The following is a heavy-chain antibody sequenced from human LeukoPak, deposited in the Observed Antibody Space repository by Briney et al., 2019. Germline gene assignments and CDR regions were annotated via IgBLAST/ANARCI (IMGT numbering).Heavy chain of an antibody. J-gene: IGHJ4*02. Sequence: PGGSLRLSCAASRFTFSSYWMSWVRQAPGKGLEWVANIKQDGSEKYYVDSVKGRFTISRDNSKNTLYLQMNSLRAEDTAVYYCARDPDYYDSTENWGQGTLVTVSS. CDR3: ARDPDYYDSTEN. CDR2: IKQDGSEK. CDR1: RFTFSSYW. V-gene: IGHV3-7*03. D-gene: IGHD3-22*01.